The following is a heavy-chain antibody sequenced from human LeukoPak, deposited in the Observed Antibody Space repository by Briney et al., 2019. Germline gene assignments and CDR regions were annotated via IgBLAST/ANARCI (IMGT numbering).Heavy chain of an antibody. Sequence: VSVKVSCKASRYTFTSYGISWVRQAPGQGLEWMGWISAYNGNTNYAQKLQGRVTMTTDTSTSTAYMELRSLRSDDTAVYYCARDRAAGTANKIDYWGQGTLVTVSS. CDR3: ARDRAAGTANKIDY. CDR1: RYTFTSYG. D-gene: IGHD6-13*01. J-gene: IGHJ4*02. CDR2: ISAYNGNT. V-gene: IGHV1-18*01.